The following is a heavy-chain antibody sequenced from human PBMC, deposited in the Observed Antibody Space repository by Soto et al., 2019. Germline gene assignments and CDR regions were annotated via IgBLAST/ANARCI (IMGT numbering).Heavy chain of an antibody. CDR3: ARVRFLEWLLEENWFDP. V-gene: IGHV4-59*08. CDR1: GGSLSSYY. CDR2: IYYSGST. Sequence: SETLSLTCTVSGGSLSSYYWNWIRQPPGKGLEWIGYIYYSGSTNYNPSLKSRVTISVDTSKNQFSLKLSSVTAADTAVYYCARVRFLEWLLEENWFDPWGQGTLVTVSS. J-gene: IGHJ5*02. D-gene: IGHD3-3*01.